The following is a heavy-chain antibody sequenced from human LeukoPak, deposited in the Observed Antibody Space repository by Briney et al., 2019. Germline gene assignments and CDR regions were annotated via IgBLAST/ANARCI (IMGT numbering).Heavy chain of an antibody. D-gene: IGHD3-22*01. CDR2: ICHSGST. J-gene: IGHJ5*02. CDR1: GYSISSGYY. V-gene: IGHV4-38-2*01. CDR3: ARTLVVVITTKPFSYNWFDP. Sequence: PSETLSLTCAVSGYSISSGYYWGWIRQPPGKGLEWIGRICHSGSTYYNPSLKSRVTISVDASKNQFSLKLSSVTAADTAVYYCARTLVVVITTKPFSYNWFDPWGQGTLVTVSS.